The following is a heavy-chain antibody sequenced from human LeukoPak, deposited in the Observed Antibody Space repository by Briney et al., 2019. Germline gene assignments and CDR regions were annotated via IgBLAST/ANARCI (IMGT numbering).Heavy chain of an antibody. V-gene: IGHV3-21*01. CDR1: GFTFSSYS. Sequence: GGSLRLSCAASGFTFSSYSMNWVRQAPGRGLEWVPSISSSSSYIYYADSVKGRFTISRDNAKNSLYLQMNSLRAEDTAVYYCARDGSGTVDAFDIWGQGTMVTVSS. CDR3: ARDGSGTVDAFDI. J-gene: IGHJ3*02. CDR2: ISSSSSYI. D-gene: IGHD3-10*01.